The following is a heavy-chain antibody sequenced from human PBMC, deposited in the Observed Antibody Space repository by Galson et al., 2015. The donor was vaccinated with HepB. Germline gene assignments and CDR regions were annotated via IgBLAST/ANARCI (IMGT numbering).Heavy chain of an antibody. Sequence: QSGAEVKKPGESLKISCKGSGYSFPSYWIGWVRQMPGKGLEWMGIIYPGDSDTRYSPSFQGQVTISADKSISTAYLQWSSLKASDTAMYYCARNPDDHGDYVGPDYWGQGTLVTVSS. D-gene: IGHD4-17*01. V-gene: IGHV5-51*01. CDR1: GYSFPSYW. CDR2: IYPGDSDT. CDR3: ARNPDDHGDYVGPDY. J-gene: IGHJ4*02.